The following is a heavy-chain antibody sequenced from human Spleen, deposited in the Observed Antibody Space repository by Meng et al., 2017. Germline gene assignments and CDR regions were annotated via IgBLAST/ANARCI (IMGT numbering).Heavy chain of an antibody. Sequence: QVQLPQSGPGLVKPSPSLSLPCTSSVGSISSGGYYWSWIRQHPGKGLEWIGYIYYSGSTYYNPSLKSRVTISVDTSKNQFSLKLSSVTAADTAVYYCARGPGGLGFDPWGQGTLVTVSS. CDR3: ARGPGGLGFDP. CDR1: VGSISSGGYY. CDR2: IYYSGST. V-gene: IGHV4-31*03. J-gene: IGHJ5*02. D-gene: IGHD1-26*01.